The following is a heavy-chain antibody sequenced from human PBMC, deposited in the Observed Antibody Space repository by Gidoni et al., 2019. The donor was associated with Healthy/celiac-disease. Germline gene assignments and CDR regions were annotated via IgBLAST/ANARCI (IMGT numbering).Heavy chain of an antibody. Sequence: RFTISRDNAKNSLYLQMNSLRAEDTALYYCAKDTGGYYYMDVWGKGTTVTVSS. V-gene: IGHV3-9*01. CDR3: AKDTGGYYYMDV. J-gene: IGHJ6*03. D-gene: IGHD3-16*01.